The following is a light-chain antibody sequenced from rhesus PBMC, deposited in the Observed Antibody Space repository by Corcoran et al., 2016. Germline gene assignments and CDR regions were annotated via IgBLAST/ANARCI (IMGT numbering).Light chain of an antibody. CDR1: QGISSS. CDR3: QQYESYPVT. CDR2: AST. J-gene: IGKJ4*01. V-gene: IGKV1-28*02. Sequence: DIQMTQSPSSLSASVGDTVTITCRASQGISSSLNWFQQTPGKAPKLLISASTTLQGGVPSRFSGSGSGSDFTLTIRSLQPEDFATYYCQQYESYPVTFGGGTKVEIK.